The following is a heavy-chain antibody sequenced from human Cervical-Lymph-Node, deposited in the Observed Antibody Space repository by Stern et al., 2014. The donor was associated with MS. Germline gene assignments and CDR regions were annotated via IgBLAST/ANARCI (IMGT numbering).Heavy chain of an antibody. CDR1: GGSISSGGYS. J-gene: IGHJ3*02. CDR3: ARSSTVTPNAFDI. V-gene: IGHV4-30-2*01. D-gene: IGHD4-17*01. Sequence: QLQLQESGSGLVKPSQTLSLTCAVSGGSISSGGYSWSWIRQPPGKGLEWIGYIYHSGRTYYNPSLKSRVPISVDSSKNQFSLKLSSVTAADTAVYYCARSSTVTPNAFDIWGQGTMVTVSS. CDR2: IYHSGRT.